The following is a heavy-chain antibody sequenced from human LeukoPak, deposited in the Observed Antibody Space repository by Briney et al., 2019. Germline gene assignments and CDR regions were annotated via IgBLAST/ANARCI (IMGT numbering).Heavy chain of an antibody. J-gene: IGHJ4*02. D-gene: IGHD5-12*01. CDR3: AREPTSGREPTSGRPLDY. V-gene: IGHV4-4*07. CDR2: MYSTGSN. CDR1: GGSISGYF. Sequence: HSETLSLTCTVSGGSISGYFWTWIRQPAGKGLEWIGRMYSTGSNNYNPSLKSRVTMSLDTSKNHFSLNLTSVTAADTAVYYCAREPTSGREPTSGRPLDYWGQGTLVTVSS.